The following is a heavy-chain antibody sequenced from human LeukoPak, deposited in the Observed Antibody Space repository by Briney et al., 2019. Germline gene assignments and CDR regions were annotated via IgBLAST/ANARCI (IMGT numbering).Heavy chain of an antibody. CDR1: GYTFTSYG. V-gene: IGHV1-18*01. J-gene: IGHJ4*02. CDR2: ISAYNGNT. D-gene: IGHD2-2*01. Sequence: GASVKVSFKASGYTFTSYGISWVRQAPGQGLEWMGWISAYNGNTNYAQKLQGRVTMTTDTSTSTAYMELRSLRSDDTAVYYCARVPRIVVVPAAMDYWGREPWSPSPQ. CDR3: ARVPRIVVVPAAMDY.